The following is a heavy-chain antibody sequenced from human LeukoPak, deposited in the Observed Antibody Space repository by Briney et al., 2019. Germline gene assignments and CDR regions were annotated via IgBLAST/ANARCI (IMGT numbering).Heavy chain of an antibody. CDR2: ISSSSSYT. Sequence: PGGSLRLSCAASGFTFSSYSMNWVRQAPGKGLEWVSSISSSSSYTHYADSVKGRFTISRDNAKNSLYLQMNSLRAEDTAVYYCAREQTYYYDSSGYYYVWSFDYWGQGTLVTVSS. V-gene: IGHV3-21*01. J-gene: IGHJ4*02. D-gene: IGHD3-22*01. CDR3: AREQTYYYDSSGYYYVWSFDY. CDR1: GFTFSSYS.